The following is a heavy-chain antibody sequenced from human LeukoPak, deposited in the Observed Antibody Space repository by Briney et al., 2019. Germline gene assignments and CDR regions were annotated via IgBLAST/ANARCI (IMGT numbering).Heavy chain of an antibody. CDR2: INHSGST. Sequence: SETLSLTCAVYGGSFSGYYWSWIRQPPGRGLEWIGEINHSGSTNYNPSLKSRVTISVDTSKNQFSLKLSSVTAADTAVYYCARPGRYSSSWYGPYAFDIRGQGTMVTVSS. CDR1: GGSFSGYY. J-gene: IGHJ3*02. D-gene: IGHD6-13*01. V-gene: IGHV4-34*01. CDR3: ARPGRYSSSWYGPYAFDI.